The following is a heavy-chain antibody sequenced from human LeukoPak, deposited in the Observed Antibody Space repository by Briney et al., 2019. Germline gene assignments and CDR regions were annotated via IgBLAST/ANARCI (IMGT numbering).Heavy chain of an antibody. CDR3: ARVLGAREYYYDSSGYYYLDY. Sequence: GGSLRLSCAASGFTFSSYSMNWVRQAPGKGLERVSSISSSSSYIYYADSVKGRFTISRDNAKNSLYLQMNSLRAEDTAVYYCARVLGAREYYYDSSGYYYLDYWGQGTLVTVSS. CDR2: ISSSSSYI. D-gene: IGHD3-22*01. J-gene: IGHJ4*02. CDR1: GFTFSSYS. V-gene: IGHV3-21*01.